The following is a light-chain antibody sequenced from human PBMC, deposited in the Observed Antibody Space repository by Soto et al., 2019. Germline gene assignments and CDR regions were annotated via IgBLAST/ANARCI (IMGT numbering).Light chain of an antibody. J-gene: IGKJ4*01. Sequence: EILMTQSPATVSVSPGGRATLSCRASQNAINSVGWYQQKPGQAPRLLIYGASSRATGTPDRISGSGSGTEFTLTISSAQSEDFAVYYCQHYHTLPLAFGGGTKVENK. CDR3: QHYHTLPLA. CDR2: GAS. V-gene: IGKV3-15*01. CDR1: QNAINS.